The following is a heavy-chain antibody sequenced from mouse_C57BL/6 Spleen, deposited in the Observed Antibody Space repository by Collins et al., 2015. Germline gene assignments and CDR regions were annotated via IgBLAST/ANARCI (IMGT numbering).Heavy chain of an antibody. Sequence: QLQQPGAEFVKPGASVKMSCKASGYTFTSYWITWVKQRPGQGLEWIGDIYPGSNNINYNEKFKSKATLTVDTSSSTAYMQLSSLTSEDSAVYYCAIYYYYTMDYWGQGTSVTVSS. J-gene: IGHJ4*01. V-gene: IGHV1-55*01. CDR3: AIYYYYTMDY. D-gene: IGHD1-1*01. CDR2: IYPGSNNI. CDR1: GYTFTSYW.